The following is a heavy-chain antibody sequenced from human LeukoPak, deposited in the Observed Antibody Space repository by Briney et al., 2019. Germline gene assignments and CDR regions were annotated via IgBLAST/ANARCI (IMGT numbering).Heavy chain of an antibody. Sequence: ASVKVSCKASGYIFTGYYMHWVRQAPGQGLEWMGWINPNSGGTNYAQKFQGRVTMTRDTSISTAYMELSRLRSDDTAVYYCAREHCSSTSCYYYYYGMDVWGQGTTVTVSS. V-gene: IGHV1-2*02. J-gene: IGHJ6*02. CDR2: INPNSGGT. CDR1: GYIFTGYY. CDR3: AREHCSSTSCYYYYYGMDV. D-gene: IGHD2-2*01.